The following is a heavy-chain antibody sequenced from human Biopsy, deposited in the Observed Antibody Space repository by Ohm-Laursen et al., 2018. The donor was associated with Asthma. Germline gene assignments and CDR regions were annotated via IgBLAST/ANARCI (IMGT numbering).Heavy chain of an antibody. CDR1: GFTFGDYW. D-gene: IGHD3-9*01. V-gene: IGHV3-7*01. J-gene: IGHJ1*01. CDR3: ARTFHFERPYRAEHYQH. Sequence: SLRLSCSASGFTFGDYWMSWVRQVPGKGLEWVANIKHDGSEKNHVDSLKGRFTISRDNAKNSLYLQMNSLRAEDTAVYYCARTFHFERPYRAEHYQHWGQGTLVTVSS. CDR2: IKHDGSEK.